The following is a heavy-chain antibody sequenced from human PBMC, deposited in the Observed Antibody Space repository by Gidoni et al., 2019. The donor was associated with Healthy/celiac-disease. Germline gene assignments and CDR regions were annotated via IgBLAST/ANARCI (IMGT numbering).Heavy chain of an antibody. CDR2: TYYSGST. CDR1: GGSISSGGYY. D-gene: IGHD3-16*01. Sequence: QVQLQESGPGLVKPSPTLSLTCTVAGGSISSGGYYWSWIRQHPGKGLEWIGYTYYSGSTYNNPSLKSRVTISVDTSKNQFSLKLSSVTAADTAVYYCARGGVEGAPGQIDYWGQGTLVTVSS. J-gene: IGHJ4*02. CDR3: ARGGVEGAPGQIDY. V-gene: IGHV4-31*03.